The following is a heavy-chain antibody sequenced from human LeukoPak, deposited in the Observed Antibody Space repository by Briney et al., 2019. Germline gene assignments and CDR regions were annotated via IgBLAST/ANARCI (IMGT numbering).Heavy chain of an antibody. V-gene: IGHV1-2*02. CDR2: INPSSGGA. J-gene: IGHJ6*03. Sequence: ASVKVSCKAYGYTFTGYYLHWVRQAPGQGLEWMGWINPSSGGAKYAQNFQGRVIITTDTSISTAYMELSSLRSDDTAVYYCARSSPPTYYHFYYYMDVWGKGSTVTVSS. CDR1: GYTFTGYY. CDR3: ARSSPPTYYHFYYYMDV. D-gene: IGHD6-13*01.